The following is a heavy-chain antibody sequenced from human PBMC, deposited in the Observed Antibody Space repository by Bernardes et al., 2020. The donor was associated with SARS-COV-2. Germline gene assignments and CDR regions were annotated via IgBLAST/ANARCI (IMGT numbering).Heavy chain of an antibody. Sequence: ASVKVSCKASGYPFTDYYLHWARQAPGQGLEWMGWINPNSGGTNYAQRFQGRVTMTRDTSISTAYMDLSRLRSDDTAVYYCALPPTNYDRYAMDVWGQGTTVTGSS. CDR3: ALPPTNYDRYAMDV. J-gene: IGHJ6*02. CDR2: INPNSGGT. D-gene: IGHD3-22*01. CDR1: GYPFTDYY. V-gene: IGHV1-2*02.